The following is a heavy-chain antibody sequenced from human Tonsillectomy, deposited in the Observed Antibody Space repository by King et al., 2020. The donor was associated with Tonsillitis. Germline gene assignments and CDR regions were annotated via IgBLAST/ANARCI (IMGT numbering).Heavy chain of an antibody. J-gene: IGHJ4*02. V-gene: IGHV1-69*01. CDR3: ARDRTGSGYSHERGWVDY. D-gene: IGHD3-22*01. CDR2: IIPIFGTA. CDR1: GGTFSSYA. Sequence: QLVQSGAEVKKPGSSVKVSCKASGGTFSSYAISWVRQAPGQGLEWMGGIIPIFGTANYAQKFQGRVTITADESTSTAYMELSSLRSEDTAVYYCARDRTGSGYSHERGWVDYWGQGTLVTVSS.